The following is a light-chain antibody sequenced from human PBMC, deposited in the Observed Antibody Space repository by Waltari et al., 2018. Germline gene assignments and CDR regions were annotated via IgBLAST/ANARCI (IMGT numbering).Light chain of an antibody. Sequence: EIVLTQSPGTLSLSPGERASLSCRASQGITNNLVWFQQKPGQAPRLLIYGASRRATGIPDRFSGSGSGTDFTLTISRLEPEDFAVYYCQHYYNSPRTFGQGTKVEI. CDR2: GAS. CDR1: QGITNN. CDR3: QHYYNSPRT. V-gene: IGKV3-20*01. J-gene: IGKJ1*01.